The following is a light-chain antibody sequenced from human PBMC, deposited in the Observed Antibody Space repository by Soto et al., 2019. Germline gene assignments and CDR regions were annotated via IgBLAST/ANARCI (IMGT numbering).Light chain of an antibody. J-gene: IGKJ5*01. CDR2: DAS. CDR1: QSLNND. V-gene: IGKV1-5*01. Sequence: DIQMTQSPSTLSASVGDRVTITCRASQSLNNDLAWYQQKPGKAPNLLIYDASTLERGVPSRFSGTGSGTEFTLAINSLQPDDFATYYCQQYHRSSITFGQGTRLENK. CDR3: QQYHRSSIT.